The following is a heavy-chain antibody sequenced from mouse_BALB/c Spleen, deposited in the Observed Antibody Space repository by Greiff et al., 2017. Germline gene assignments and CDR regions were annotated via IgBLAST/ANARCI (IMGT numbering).Heavy chain of an antibody. CDR3: ARYTCCGSSYYFDY. Sequence: VQLQQSGPSLVKPSQTLSLTCSVTGDSITSGYWNWIRKFPGNKLEYMGYISYSGSTYYNPSLNSRISITRDTSKNQYYLQLNSVTTEDTATYSCARYTCCGSSYYFDYWGQGTTLTVSS. CDR1: GDSITSGY. D-gene: IGHD1-1*01. J-gene: IGHJ2*01. CDR2: ISYSGST. V-gene: IGHV3-8*02.